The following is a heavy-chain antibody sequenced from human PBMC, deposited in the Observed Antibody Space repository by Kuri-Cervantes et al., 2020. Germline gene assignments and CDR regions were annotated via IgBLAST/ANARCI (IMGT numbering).Heavy chain of an antibody. J-gene: IGHJ4*02. D-gene: IGHD3-10*01. CDR1: GFTFSSYG. CDR3: AKDSAMKYYYGSGSYYIPPDY. Sequence: GGSLRLSCAASGFTFSSYGMHWVRQAPGKGLEWVSYISSSGSTIYYADSVKGRFTISRDNAKNSLYLQMNSLRAEDTAVYYCAKDSAMKYYYGSGSYYIPPDYWGQGTLVTVSS. V-gene: IGHV3-48*04. CDR2: ISSSGSTI.